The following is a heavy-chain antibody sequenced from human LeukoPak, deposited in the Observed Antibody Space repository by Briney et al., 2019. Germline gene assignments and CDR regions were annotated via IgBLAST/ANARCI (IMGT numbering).Heavy chain of an antibody. J-gene: IGHJ4*02. D-gene: IGHD5-12*01. CDR2: ISTSSSYI. Sequence: GGSLRLSCAASGFTFSSYSMNWVRQAPVKGLEWVSSISTSSSYIYYADSVKGRFTISRDNAKNSLYLQMNSLRAEDTAVYYCARVSGYRGTIRGYFDYWGQGTLVTVSS. CDR3: ARVSGYRGTIRGYFDY. CDR1: GFTFSSYS. V-gene: IGHV3-21*01.